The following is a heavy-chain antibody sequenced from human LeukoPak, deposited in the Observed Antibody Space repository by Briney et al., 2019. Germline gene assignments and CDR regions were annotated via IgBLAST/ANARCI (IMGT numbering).Heavy chain of an antibody. CDR3: ARVGWVYDSSGYPDY. Sequence: GASVKVSCKASGYTFTSYGISWVRQAPRQGLEWMGWISAYNGNTNYAQKLQGRVTMTTDTSTSTAYMELRSLRSDDTAVYYCARVGWVYDSSGYPDYWGQGTLVTVSS. CDR2: ISAYNGNT. J-gene: IGHJ4*02. D-gene: IGHD3-22*01. V-gene: IGHV1-18*01. CDR1: GYTFTSYG.